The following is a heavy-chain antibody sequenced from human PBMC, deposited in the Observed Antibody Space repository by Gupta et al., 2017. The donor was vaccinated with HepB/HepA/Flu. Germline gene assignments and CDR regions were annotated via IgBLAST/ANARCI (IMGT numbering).Heavy chain of an antibody. D-gene: IGHD3-22*01. CDR3: AKGIDSSGYNFERGVDY. CDR2: VSGSGVHT. V-gene: IGHV3-23*01. J-gene: IGHJ4*02. Sequence: EVQLLESGGGLVQPGGSLRLSCAASGFTFSTYVMSWVRQAPGKGLEWVSSVSGSGVHTYSADSVKGRFTISRDNSNNTLHLQMNSLRAEDTAVYYCAKGIDSSGYNFERGVDYWGQGTLVTVSS. CDR1: GFTFSTYV.